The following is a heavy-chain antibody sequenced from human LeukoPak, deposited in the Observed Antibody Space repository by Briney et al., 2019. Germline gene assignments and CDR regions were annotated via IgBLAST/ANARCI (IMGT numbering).Heavy chain of an antibody. V-gene: IGHV3-23*01. Sequence: GGSLRLSCAASGFTFSSYAMTWVRQAPGKGLEWVSGIGGSGGSTYYADSVKGRFTVSRDISKNTLYLQINSLRAEDTAVYYCAKEIQIYSSSWYGGADYWGQGTLVTVSS. CDR2: IGGSGGST. CDR1: GFTFSSYA. D-gene: IGHD6-13*01. J-gene: IGHJ4*02. CDR3: AKEIQIYSSSWYGGADY.